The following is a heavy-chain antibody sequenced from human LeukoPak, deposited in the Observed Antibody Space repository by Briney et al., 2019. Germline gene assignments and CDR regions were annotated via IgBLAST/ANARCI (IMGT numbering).Heavy chain of an antibody. CDR3: ARDLTSEGGVINI. V-gene: IGHV4-39*07. CDR1: GGSISSSSYY. J-gene: IGHJ4*02. Sequence: PSETLSLTCTVSGGSISSSSYYWGWIRQPPGKGLEWVGSIYYSGSTYYNPSLKSRVTTSVDTSKNQFSLKLSSVTAADTAVYYCARDLTSEGGVINIWGQGTLVTVSS. CDR2: IYYSGST. D-gene: IGHD3-10*01.